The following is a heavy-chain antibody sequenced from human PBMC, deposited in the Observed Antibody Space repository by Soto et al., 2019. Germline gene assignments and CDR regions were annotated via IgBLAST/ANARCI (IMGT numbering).Heavy chain of an antibody. CDR3: ARQGSWPYYYYGLDV. Sequence: QVQLVQSGPEVRKPGASVKVSCEASGYTFTTSGISWVRQVSGQGLEWMGWISTYNGDTNSAQNFQGRVLMTADTSTGTAYMELMSLKSDDTAVYYCARQGSWPYYYYGLDVWGQGTIVTVSS. CDR1: GYTFTTSG. V-gene: IGHV1-18*01. J-gene: IGHJ6*02. D-gene: IGHD1-26*01. CDR2: ISTYNGDT.